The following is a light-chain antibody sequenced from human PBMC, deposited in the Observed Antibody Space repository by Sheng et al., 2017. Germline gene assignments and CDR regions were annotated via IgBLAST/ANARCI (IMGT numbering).Light chain of an antibody. CDR3: QQYNAWPLT. Sequence: EIVMTQSPATLSVSPGERATLSCRASQSVRSNLAWYQQKPGQAPKFLIYGASTRVTGIPARFSGSGSGTEFTLTISGLQSEDFAVYYCQQYNAWPLTFGGGTKVEIK. J-gene: IGKJ4*01. V-gene: IGKV3-15*01. CDR2: GAS. CDR1: QSVRSN.